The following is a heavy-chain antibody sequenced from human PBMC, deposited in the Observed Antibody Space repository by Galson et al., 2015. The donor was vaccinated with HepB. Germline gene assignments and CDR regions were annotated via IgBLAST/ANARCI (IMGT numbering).Heavy chain of an antibody. V-gene: IGHV4-30-2*01. CDR1: GGSISSGGYS. D-gene: IGHD6-13*01. CDR2: IYHSGST. J-gene: IGHJ3*02. Sequence: LSLTCAVSGGSISSGGYSWSWIRQPPGKGLEWIGYIYHSGSTYYNPSLKSRVTISVDRSKNQFSLKLSSVTAADTAVYYCARKVAAGTVDAFDIWGQGTMVTVSS. CDR3: ARKVAAGTVDAFDI.